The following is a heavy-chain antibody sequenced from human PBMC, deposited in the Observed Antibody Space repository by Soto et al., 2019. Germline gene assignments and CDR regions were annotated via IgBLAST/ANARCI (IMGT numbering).Heavy chain of an antibody. CDR3: AKGLDYGDYHLYYDDGMDV. J-gene: IGHJ6*02. CDR1: GFTFSSYG. D-gene: IGHD4-17*01. CDR2: ISYDGSNK. V-gene: IGHV3-30*18. Sequence: QVQLVESGGGVVQPGRSLRLSCAASGFTFSSYGMHWVRQAPGKGLEWVAVISYDGSNKYYADSVKGRFTISRDNSKNTLYLQMNSLRAEDTAVYYCAKGLDYGDYHLYYDDGMDVWGQGTTVTVSS.